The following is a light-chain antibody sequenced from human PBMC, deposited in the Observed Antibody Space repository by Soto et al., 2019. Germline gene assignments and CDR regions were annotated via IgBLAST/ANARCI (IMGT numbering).Light chain of an antibody. CDR1: QSISTW. CDR3: QQYNSYPWT. J-gene: IGKJ1*01. Sequence: DIQMTQSPSTLSAVVGDRVTITCRASQSISTWLAWYQQKPGKAPKVLIYDASSLESGVPSRFSGSGPGTEFTLTISSLQPDDFATYYCQQYNSYPWTFGQGTKVDI. V-gene: IGKV1-5*01. CDR2: DAS.